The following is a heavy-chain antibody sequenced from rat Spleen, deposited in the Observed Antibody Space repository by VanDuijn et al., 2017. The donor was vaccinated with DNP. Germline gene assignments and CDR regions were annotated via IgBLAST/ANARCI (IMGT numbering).Heavy chain of an antibody. CDR1: GFTFSDYN. CDR2: ILYDGSRT. D-gene: IGHD4-3*01. Sequence: EVQLVESGGGLVPPGRSLKLSCVVSGFTFSDYNMAWVRQAPKKGLEWVATILYDGSRTYYRDSVKGRFTISRDNAQNTQYLQMDSLRSEDMATYYCVRWSSGHFDYWGQGVMVPVSS. V-gene: IGHV5S10*01. J-gene: IGHJ2*01. CDR3: VRWSSGHFDY.